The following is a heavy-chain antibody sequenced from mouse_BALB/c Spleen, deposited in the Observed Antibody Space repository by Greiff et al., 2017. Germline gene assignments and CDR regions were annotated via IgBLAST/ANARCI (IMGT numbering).Heavy chain of an antibody. CDR1: GFTFSDYY. CDR2: ISDGGSYT. D-gene: IGHD2-4*01. Sequence: EVKLVESGGGLVKPGGSLKLSCAASGFTFSDYYMYWVRQTPEKRLEWVATISDGGSYTYYPDSVKGRFTISRDNAKNNLYLQMSSLKSEDTAMYYWARDPTMITTYYAMDYGGQGTSVTVSS. J-gene: IGHJ4*01. CDR3: ARDPTMITTYYAMDY. V-gene: IGHV5-4*02.